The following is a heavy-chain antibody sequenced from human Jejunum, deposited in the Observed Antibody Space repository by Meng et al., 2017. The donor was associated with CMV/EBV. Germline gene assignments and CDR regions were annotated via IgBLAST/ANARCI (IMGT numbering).Heavy chain of an antibody. CDR1: GFTFAEYG. V-gene: IGHV3-20*03. D-gene: IGHD3-22*01. CDR3: ANYYDSSGYLHH. Sequence: AACGFTFAEYGMGWVRQAPGKGLEWVSGINWNGASTGYGDSVKGRFTISRDNSKNTLYLQMNSLRAEDTAVYYCANYYDSSGYLHHWGQGALVTVSS. CDR2: INWNGAST. J-gene: IGHJ4*02.